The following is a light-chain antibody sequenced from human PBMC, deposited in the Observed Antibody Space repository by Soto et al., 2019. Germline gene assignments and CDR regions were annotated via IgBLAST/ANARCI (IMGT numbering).Light chain of an antibody. CDR2: AAS. J-gene: IGKJ3*01. V-gene: IGKV3-15*01. CDR3: QHYNNWPPKFT. Sequence: EIVMTQSPATLSVSPGERATLSCRASQSASVNLAWYQQKPGQAPRLLIYAASTRATGVPARLSGSGSGTEFTLTISSLQSEDVAVYYCQHYNNWPPKFTFGPGTKVDIK. CDR1: QSASVN.